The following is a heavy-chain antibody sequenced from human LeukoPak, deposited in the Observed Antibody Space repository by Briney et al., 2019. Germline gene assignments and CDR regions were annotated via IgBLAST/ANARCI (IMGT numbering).Heavy chain of an antibody. CDR3: AKDSGYSDY. J-gene: IGHJ4*02. CDR2: ISYDETNK. Sequence: QAGGSLRLSCAASGFTFSSFDMHWVRQAPGKGLEWLAVISYDETNKYYADSVKGRFTISRDNSKSTLYLQMNSLRAEDTAVYYCAKDSGYSDYWGQGTLVTVSS. V-gene: IGHV3-30*18. D-gene: IGHD3-22*01. CDR1: GFTFSSFD.